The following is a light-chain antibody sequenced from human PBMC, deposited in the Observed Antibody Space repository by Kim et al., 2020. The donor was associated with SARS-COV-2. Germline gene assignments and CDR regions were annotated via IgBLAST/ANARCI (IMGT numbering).Light chain of an antibody. CDR1: SLRSYY. CDR3: NSPDSRGTHWV. J-gene: IGLJ3*02. CDR2: GKN. Sequence: SSELTQDPAVSVALGQTVRITCQGDSLRSYYASWYQQKPGQAPVLVIYGKNNRPSGIPDRFSGSSSGNTASLTIPGAQAEDEADYYCNSPDSRGTHWVFRGEIHMTIL. V-gene: IGLV3-19*01.